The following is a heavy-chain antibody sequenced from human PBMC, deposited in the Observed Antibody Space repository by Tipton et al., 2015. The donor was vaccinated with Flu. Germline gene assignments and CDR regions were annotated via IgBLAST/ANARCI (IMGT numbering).Heavy chain of an antibody. CDR3: ARMEWTVTTPRYFDL. CDR2: IFHTGNT. CDR1: GSSISSRYY. Sequence: LRLSCTISGSSISSRYYWGWIRQPPGKGLEWIGNIFHTGNTYYNPSLKSRVTISMDTSKNQFSLKLSSMTAADTAVYYCARMEWTVTTPRYFDLWGRGTLVTVSS. J-gene: IGHJ2*01. D-gene: IGHD4-17*01. V-gene: IGHV4-38-2*02.